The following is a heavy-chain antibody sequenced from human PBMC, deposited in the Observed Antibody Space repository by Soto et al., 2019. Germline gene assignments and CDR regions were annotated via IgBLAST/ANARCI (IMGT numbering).Heavy chain of an antibody. CDR1: GGTFSSYT. CDR2: IIPILGIA. D-gene: IGHD3-9*01. CDR3: ARDQRLLRYFDWLLPHY. J-gene: IGHJ4*02. V-gene: IGHV1-69*04. Sequence: GASVKVSCKASGGTFSSYTISWVRQAPGQGLEWMGRIIPILGIANYAQKFQGRVTITRDTSASTAYMELSSLRSEDTAVYYCARDQRLLRYFDWLLPHYWGQGTLVTSPQ.